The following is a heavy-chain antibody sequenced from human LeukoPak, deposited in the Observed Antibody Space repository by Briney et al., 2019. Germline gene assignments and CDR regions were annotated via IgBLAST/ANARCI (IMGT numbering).Heavy chain of an antibody. V-gene: IGHV4-39*07. CDR2: IYYSGST. J-gene: IGHJ4*02. CDR3: ARGEAVAGPFDY. CDR1: GGSISSSSYY. D-gene: IGHD6-19*01. Sequence: SETLSLTCTVSGGSISSSSYYWGWIRQPPGKGLDWIGSIYYSGSTYYNPSLKSRVTISVDTSKNQSSLKLSSVTAADTAVYYCARGEAVAGPFDYWGQGTLVTVSS.